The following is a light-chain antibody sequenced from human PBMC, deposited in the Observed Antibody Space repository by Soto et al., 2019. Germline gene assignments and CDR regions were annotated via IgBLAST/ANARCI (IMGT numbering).Light chain of an antibody. J-gene: IGLJ2*01. Sequence: QSVLTQPPSVSAAPGQKVTISCSGSSSNIGNNYVSWYQQLPGTAPKLLIYENNKRPSGTPDRFSGSKSGTSATLGITGLQTGVEADYYCGTWDSSLSVVVFGGGTKLTVL. CDR2: ENN. CDR3: GTWDSSLSVVV. CDR1: SSNIGNNY. V-gene: IGLV1-51*02.